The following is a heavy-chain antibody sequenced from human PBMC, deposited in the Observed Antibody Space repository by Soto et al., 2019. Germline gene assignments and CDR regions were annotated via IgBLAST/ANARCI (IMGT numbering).Heavy chain of an antibody. CDR1: GYTFPSFG. Sequence: QVQLVQSGAEVKKPGASVKVSCKASGYTFPSFGISWVRQAPGQGLEWMGWISTYNGNKKYAQKFQGRVTMTTDTSTTTAHMDLRSLRSDDTAVYYCARGFWKELGGAFDLDYWGQGTLVTVSS. CDR2: ISTYNGNK. D-gene: IGHD3-16*01. J-gene: IGHJ4*02. CDR3: ARGFWKELGGAFDLDY. V-gene: IGHV1-18*04.